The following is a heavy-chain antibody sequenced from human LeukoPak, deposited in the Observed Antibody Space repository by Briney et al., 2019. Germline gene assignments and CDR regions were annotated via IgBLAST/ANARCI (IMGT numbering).Heavy chain of an antibody. D-gene: IGHD3-3*01. Sequence: PGGSLRFSCAASGFTFSSYAMNWVRQAPGKGLEWLGRIKSTTDGRTTDYAAPVKGRITISRDDSKNTLYLLMNSLKTEDTAVYFCSTEGLYNFEYGLNYWGQGTLVTVSS. CDR3: STEGLYNFEYGLNY. CDR1: GFTFSSYA. J-gene: IGHJ4*02. V-gene: IGHV3-15*01. CDR2: IKSTTDGRTT.